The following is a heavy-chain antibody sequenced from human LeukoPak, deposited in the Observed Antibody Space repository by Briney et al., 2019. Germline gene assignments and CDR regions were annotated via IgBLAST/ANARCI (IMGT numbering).Heavy chain of an antibody. CDR1: GGSISSYY. CDR2: IYYSGST. D-gene: IGHD4-11*01. V-gene: IGHV4-59*01. Sequence: SETLSLTCTVSGGSISSYYWSWIRQPPGKGLEWIGYIYYSGSTNYNPSLKSRVTISVDTSKNQFSLKLSSVTAADTAVYYCARRLTTVKLYYYYYMDVWGKGTTVTVSS. J-gene: IGHJ6*03. CDR3: ARRLTTVKLYYYYYMDV.